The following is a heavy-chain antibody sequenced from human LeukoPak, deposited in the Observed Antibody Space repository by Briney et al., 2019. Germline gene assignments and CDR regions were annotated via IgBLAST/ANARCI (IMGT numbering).Heavy chain of an antibody. D-gene: IGHD2-2*01. CDR2: IYYSGST. Sequence: SETLSLTCTVSGGSISSRTYYWAWIRQPPGQGLEWIGNIYYSGSTYYNPSLKSRLTMSVDTSKNQFSLKLSSVTAADTAVYYCARDPGYCSSTSCSPTNWFDPWGQGTLVTVSS. CDR3: ARDPGYCSSTSCSPTNWFDP. V-gene: IGHV4-39*07. CDR1: GGSISSRTYY. J-gene: IGHJ5*02.